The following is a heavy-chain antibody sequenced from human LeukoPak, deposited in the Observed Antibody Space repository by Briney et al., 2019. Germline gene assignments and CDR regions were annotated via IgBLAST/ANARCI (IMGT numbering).Heavy chain of an antibody. J-gene: IGHJ4*02. D-gene: IGHD3-22*01. Sequence: GGSLRLSCAASGFTFSSYSMNWVRQAPGKGLEWVSYISSSSSTIYYADSVKGRFTISRDNAKNSLYLQMNSLRAEDTAVYYCARPLGSSGVDYWGQGTLVTVSS. CDR1: GFTFSSYS. CDR3: ARPLGSSGVDY. CDR2: ISSSSSTI. V-gene: IGHV3-48*01.